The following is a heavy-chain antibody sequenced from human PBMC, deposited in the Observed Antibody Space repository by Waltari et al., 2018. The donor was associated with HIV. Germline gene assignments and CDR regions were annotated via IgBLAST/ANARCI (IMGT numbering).Heavy chain of an antibody. V-gene: IGHV3-53*01. J-gene: IGHJ3*02. CDR2: IYADDST. CDR1: GFPVRATY. CDR3: ARGSFSSGGGAFDI. Sequence: EVGLVESGGGLIQPGGSLRLSCIVPGFPVRATYMTWVRQAPGKGLEWVSVIYADDSTFYADSVKGRFIISRDYSKNTLYLQMSSLRADDSAVYFCARGSFSSGGGAFDIWGLGAKVSVSS. D-gene: IGHD2-15*01.